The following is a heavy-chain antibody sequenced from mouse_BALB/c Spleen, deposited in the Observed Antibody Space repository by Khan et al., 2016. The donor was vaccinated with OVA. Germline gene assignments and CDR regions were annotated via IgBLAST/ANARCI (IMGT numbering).Heavy chain of an antibody. CDR3: ARQPYYHYNIMDY. CDR2: IWNDGNT. CDR1: GFSLTNYG. V-gene: IGHV2-6-1*01. J-gene: IGHJ4*01. D-gene: IGHD2-10*01. Sequence: QVQLKQSGPGLAAPSQSLSITCTISGFSLTNYGVHWVRQPPGKGLVWLVVIWNDGNTIYNSSLKSRLTITKCNYHSQDFLQMNSLQTDDTAIYFCARQPYYHYNIMDYWGQGTSVNVSS.